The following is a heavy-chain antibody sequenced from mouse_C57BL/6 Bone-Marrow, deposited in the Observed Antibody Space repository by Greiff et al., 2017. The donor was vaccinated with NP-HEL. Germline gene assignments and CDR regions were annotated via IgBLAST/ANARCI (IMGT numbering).Heavy chain of an antibody. Sequence: DVHLVESGGGLVQSGRSLRLSCATSGFTFSDFYMEWVRQAPGKGLEWIAASRNKANDYTTEYSASVKGRFIVSRDTSQSILYLQMNALRAEDTAIYYCARDAEGSVWGTGTTVTVSS. CDR3: ARDAEGSV. J-gene: IGHJ1*03. CDR2: SRNKANDYTT. V-gene: IGHV7-1*01. D-gene: IGHD1-1*02. CDR1: GFTFSDFY.